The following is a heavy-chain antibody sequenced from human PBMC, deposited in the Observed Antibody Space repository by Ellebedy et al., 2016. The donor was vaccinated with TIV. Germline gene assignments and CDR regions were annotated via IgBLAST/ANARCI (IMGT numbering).Heavy chain of an antibody. CDR2: IWYDGSIS. D-gene: IGHD1-26*01. J-gene: IGHJ4*02. CDR3: AKVDRWWELLAGY. Sequence: GESLKISXAASGFSFSNYGMHWVRQAPGKGLEWVGVIWYDGSISYYGDSVKGRSSISRDNSKNTLYLQMNSLRAADTAVYYCAKVDRWWELLAGYWGQGTLVTVSS. CDR1: GFSFSNYG. V-gene: IGHV3-33*03.